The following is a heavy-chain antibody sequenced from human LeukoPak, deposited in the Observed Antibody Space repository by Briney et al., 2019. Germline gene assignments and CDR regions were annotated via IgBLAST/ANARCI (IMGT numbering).Heavy chain of an antibody. V-gene: IGHV1-18*01. D-gene: IGHD6-6*01. CDR3: ARDGVWYSSSSSADY. J-gene: IGHJ4*02. CDR2: ISAYNGNT. CDR1: GYTFTSYG. Sequence: EASVKVSCKASGYTFTSYGISWVRQAPGQGLEWMGWISAYNGNTNYAQKLQGRVTMTTDTSTSTAYMELRSLRSDDTVVYYCARDGVWYSSSSSADYWGQGTLVTVSS.